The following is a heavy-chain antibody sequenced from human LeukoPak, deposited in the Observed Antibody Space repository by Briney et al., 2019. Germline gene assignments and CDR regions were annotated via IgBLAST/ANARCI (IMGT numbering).Heavy chain of an antibody. CDR1: GFTFSSYA. V-gene: IGHV1-18*01. Sequence: GGSLRLSCAASGFTFSSYAMSWVRQAPGQGLEWMGWISAYNGNTNYAQKLQGRVTMTTDTSTSTAYMELRSLRSDDTAVYYCARDPKQLGGWFDPWGQGTLVTVSS. J-gene: IGHJ5*02. CDR2: ISAYNGNT. D-gene: IGHD6-6*01. CDR3: ARDPKQLGGWFDP.